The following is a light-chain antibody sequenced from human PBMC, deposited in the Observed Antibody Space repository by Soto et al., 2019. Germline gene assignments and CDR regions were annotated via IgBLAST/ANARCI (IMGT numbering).Light chain of an antibody. CDR1: ESIRTY. CDR2: DAS. V-gene: IGKV3-11*01. Sequence: EIVLTQSPATLSLSPGERATLSCRASESIRTYLAWYQQKPGQAPRLLIYDASNRATGVPARFSGSGSGTDFTLTIDRLEPEDFAAYYCQQRTNWPITFGQGTRLETK. CDR3: QQRTNWPIT. J-gene: IGKJ5*01.